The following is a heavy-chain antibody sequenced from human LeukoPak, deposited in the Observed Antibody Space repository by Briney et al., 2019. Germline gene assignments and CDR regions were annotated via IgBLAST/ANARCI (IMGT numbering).Heavy chain of an antibody. D-gene: IGHD6-13*01. Sequence: GGSLRLSCAASGFSLSSYWMHWVRQAPGKGLVWVSRINSDGSTTNYADSVKGRFTISRDNAKNTLYLQMNSLRAEDTAVYYCARRQYRSSWYYFDYWGQGTLVTVSS. J-gene: IGHJ4*02. CDR1: GFSLSSYW. CDR3: ARRQYRSSWYYFDY. V-gene: IGHV3-74*01. CDR2: INSDGSTT.